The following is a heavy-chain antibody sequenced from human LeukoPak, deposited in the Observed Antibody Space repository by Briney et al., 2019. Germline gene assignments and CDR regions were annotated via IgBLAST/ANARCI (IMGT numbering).Heavy chain of an antibody. CDR3: AKSVASAVTTNPYFDY. D-gene: IGHD4-17*01. CDR2: ISGSGGST. V-gene: IGHV3-23*01. J-gene: IGHJ4*02. Sequence: GRSLRLSCAASGFTFSSYAMSWVRQALGKGLKWVSVISGSGGSTYYADSVKGRFTISRDNSKNTLYLQMNSLRAEDTAVYYCAKSVASAVTTNPYFDYWGQGTLVTVSS. CDR1: GFTFSSYA.